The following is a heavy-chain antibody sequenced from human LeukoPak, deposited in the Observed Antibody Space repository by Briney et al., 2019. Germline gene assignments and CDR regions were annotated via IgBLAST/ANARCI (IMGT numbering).Heavy chain of an antibody. CDR2: IYHSGNP. CDR3: ARGGSLWFGEKGFDP. V-gene: IGHV4-38-2*02. J-gene: IGHJ5*02. CDR1: GYSITSGYY. Sequence: SETLSLTCNVSGYSITSGYYWGWIRQPPGKGLEWIGSIYHSGNPYYNPSLKSRVTISIDTSKNEFSLKLSSVTAADTAVYYCARGGSLWFGEKGFDPWGQGTLVTVSS. D-gene: IGHD3-10*01.